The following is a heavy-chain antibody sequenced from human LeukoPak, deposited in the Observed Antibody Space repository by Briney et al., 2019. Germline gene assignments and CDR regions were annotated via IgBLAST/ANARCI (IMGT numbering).Heavy chain of an antibody. CDR3: ARGGRLRYFDWLLYY. V-gene: IGHV7-4-1*02. D-gene: IGHD3-9*01. J-gene: IGHJ4*02. Sequence: PVASVNVSCKASGYTFTSYAMNWVRQAPGQGLEWMGWINTNTGNPTYAQGFTGRFVFSLDTSVSTAYLQISSLKAEDTAVYYCARGGRLRYFDWLLYYWGQGTLVTVSS. CDR1: GYTFTSYA. CDR2: INTNTGNP.